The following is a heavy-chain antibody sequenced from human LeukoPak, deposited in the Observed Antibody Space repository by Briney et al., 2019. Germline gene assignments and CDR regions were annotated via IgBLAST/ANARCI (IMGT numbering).Heavy chain of an antibody. CDR3: ASWRYDSSGYYDWFDP. CDR2: VIPIFGTA. CDR1: GGTFSSYA. D-gene: IGHD3-22*01. Sequence: SVKVSCKASGGTFSSYAISWVRQAPGQGLEWMGGVIPIFGTANYAQKFQGRATITADESTSTAYMELSSLRSEDTAVYYCASWRYDSSGYYDWFDPWGQGTLVTVSS. V-gene: IGHV1-69*01. J-gene: IGHJ5*02.